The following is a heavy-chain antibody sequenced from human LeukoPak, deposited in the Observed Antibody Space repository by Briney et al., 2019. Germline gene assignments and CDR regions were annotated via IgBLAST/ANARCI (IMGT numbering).Heavy chain of an antibody. CDR1: GGSISSSSYY. V-gene: IGHV4-39*01. J-gene: IGHJ4*02. Sequence: SETLSLTCTVSGGSISSSSYYWGWIRQPPGKGLEWIGSIYYSGSTYYNPSLKSRVTISVDTSKNQFSLKLSSVTAADTAVHYCARGGYCSGGSCYSFDYWGQGTLVTVSS. CDR3: ARGGYCSGGSCYSFDY. D-gene: IGHD2-15*01. CDR2: IYYSGST.